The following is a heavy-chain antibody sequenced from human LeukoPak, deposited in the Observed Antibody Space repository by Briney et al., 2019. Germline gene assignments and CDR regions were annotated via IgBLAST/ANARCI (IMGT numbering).Heavy chain of an antibody. CDR2: FDPEDGET. V-gene: IGHV1-24*01. J-gene: IGHJ6*03. Sequence: ASVKVSCKVSGYTLTELSMHWVRQAPGKGLEWMGGFDPEDGETIYAQKFQGRVTMTEDTSTDTAYMELSSLRSEDTAVYYCARTGVVRLNYDYYYYMDVWGKGTTVTVSS. CDR1: GYTLTELS. D-gene: IGHD2-21*01. CDR3: ARTGVVRLNYDYYYYMDV.